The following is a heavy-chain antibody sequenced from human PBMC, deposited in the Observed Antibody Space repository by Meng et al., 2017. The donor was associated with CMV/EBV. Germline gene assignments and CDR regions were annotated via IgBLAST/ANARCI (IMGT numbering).Heavy chain of an antibody. V-gene: IGHV3-13*01. D-gene: IGHD2-2*01. J-gene: IGHJ6*02. CDR1: GFTFSSYD. CDR2: IGTAGDT. Sequence: GGSPRLSCAASGFTFSSYDMHWVRQATGKGLEWVSAIGTAGDTYYPGSVKGRFTISRENAKNSLYLQMNSLRAGDTAVYYCARGSSTSSGGVYYYYGMDVRGQGTTVTVSS. CDR3: ARGSSTSSGGVYYYYGMDV.